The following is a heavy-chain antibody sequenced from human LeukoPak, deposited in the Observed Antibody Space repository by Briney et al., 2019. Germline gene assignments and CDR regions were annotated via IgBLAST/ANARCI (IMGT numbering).Heavy chain of an antibody. CDR3: ARDPPRRAVARDAFDI. J-gene: IGHJ3*02. D-gene: IGHD6-19*01. V-gene: IGHV1-2*02. Sequence: ASVKVSCKASGYTLTGYYMHWVRQAPGQGLEWMGWINPNSGGTNYAQKFQGRVTMTRDTSISTAYMELSRLRSDDTAVYYCARDPPRRAVARDAFDIWGQGTMVAVSS. CDR1: GYTLTGYY. CDR2: INPNSGGT.